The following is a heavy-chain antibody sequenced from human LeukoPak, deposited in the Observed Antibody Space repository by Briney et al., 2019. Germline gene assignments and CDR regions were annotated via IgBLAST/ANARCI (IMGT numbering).Heavy chain of an antibody. D-gene: IGHD3-22*01. CDR2: IYYSGST. V-gene: IGHV4-39*01. CDR1: GGSISSSSYY. Sequence: SETLSLTCTVSGGSISSSSYYWGWIRQPPGKGLEWIGSIYYSGSTYYNPSLKSRVTISVDTSKNQFSLKLSSVTAADTAVYYCARRRDSNAYYRWLDPWGQGTLVTVSS. CDR3: ARRRDSNAYYRWLDP. J-gene: IGHJ5*02.